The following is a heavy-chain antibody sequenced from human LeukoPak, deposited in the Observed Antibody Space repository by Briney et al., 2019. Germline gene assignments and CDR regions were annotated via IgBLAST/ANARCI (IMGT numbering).Heavy chain of an antibody. CDR3: AKSGGYGLIDY. Sequence: SETLSLTCTVSGASVSGSPYYWGWIRQPPGKGLGWIGSIYSSGSTYYNASLQSRVTISIETSKNQISLRLNSVTAADTAIYYCAKSGGYGLIDYWGQGTLVTVSS. V-gene: IGHV4-39*01. CDR1: GASVSGSPYY. D-gene: IGHD1-26*01. J-gene: IGHJ4*02. CDR2: IYSSGST.